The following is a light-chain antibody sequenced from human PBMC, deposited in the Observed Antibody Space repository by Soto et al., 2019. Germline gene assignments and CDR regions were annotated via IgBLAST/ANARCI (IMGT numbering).Light chain of an antibody. Sequence: QSVLTQPASMSGSPGQSITISCAGTSNDVGAYNYVSWYQHHPGQAPKLMIYEVTNRPSGVSPRFSGSKSGNTASLIISGLQAEDEAHYYCYSYTTTNTWLFGGGTKVPS. CDR3: YSYTTTNTWL. CDR2: EVT. V-gene: IGLV2-14*01. J-gene: IGLJ2*01. CDR1: SNDVGAYNY.